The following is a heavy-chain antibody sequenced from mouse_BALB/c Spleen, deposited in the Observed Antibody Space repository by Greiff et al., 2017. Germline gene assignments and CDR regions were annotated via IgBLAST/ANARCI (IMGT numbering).Heavy chain of an antibody. CDR2: IYPGDGDT. CDR1: GYAFSSSW. D-gene: IGHD1-1*02. V-gene: IGHV1-82*01. Sequence: QVQLQQSGPELVKPGASVKISCKASGYAFSSSWMNWVKQRPGQGLEWIGRIYPGDGDTNYNGKFKGKATLTADKSSSTAYMQLSSLTSVDSAVYFCARGGWVDYWGQGTTLTVSS. J-gene: IGHJ2*01. CDR3: ARGGWVDY.